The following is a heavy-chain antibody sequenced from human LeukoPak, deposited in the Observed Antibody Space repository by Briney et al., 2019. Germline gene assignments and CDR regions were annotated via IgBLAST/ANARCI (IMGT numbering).Heavy chain of an antibody. CDR1: GGSISRSNW. J-gene: IGHJ4*02. CDR3: VTAWYEWFAAD. V-gene: IGHV4-4*02. D-gene: IGHD3-3*01. CDR2: FYHSGST. Sequence: PSGTLSLTCAVSGGSISRSNWWSWVRQPPGNGLDLIGEFYHSGSTNYNPSLKSRVTISVDNSKNQFSLKLSSVTAADTAVYYCVTAWYEWFAADWGQGTLVTVSS.